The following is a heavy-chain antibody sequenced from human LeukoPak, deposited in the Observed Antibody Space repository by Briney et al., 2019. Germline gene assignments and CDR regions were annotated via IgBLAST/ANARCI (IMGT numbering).Heavy chain of an antibody. J-gene: IGHJ4*02. D-gene: IGHD3-10*01. CDR3: ARGPHGSGSSRPFDY. V-gene: IGHV4-34*01. Sequence: PSETLSLTCAVYDGSFSGYYWSWIRQPPGKGLEWIGEINHSGSTNYNPSLKSRVTISVDTSKNQFSLKLSSVTAADTAVYYCARGPHGSGSSRPFDYWGQGTLVTVSS. CDR1: DGSFSGYY. CDR2: INHSGST.